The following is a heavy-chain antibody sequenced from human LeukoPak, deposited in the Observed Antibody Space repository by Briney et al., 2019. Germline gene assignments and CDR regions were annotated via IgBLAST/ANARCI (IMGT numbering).Heavy chain of an antibody. J-gene: IGHJ4*02. CDR2: INHSGST. CDR3: ARAVSMVRGVMGFDY. V-gene: IGHV4-34*01. D-gene: IGHD3-10*01. Sequence: SETLSLTCAVYGGSFSGYYWSWIRQPPGKGLEWIGEINHSGSTNYNPSLKSRVTISVDTSKNQLSLKLSSVTAADTAVYYCARAVSMVRGVMGFDYWGQGTLVTVSS. CDR1: GGSFSGYY.